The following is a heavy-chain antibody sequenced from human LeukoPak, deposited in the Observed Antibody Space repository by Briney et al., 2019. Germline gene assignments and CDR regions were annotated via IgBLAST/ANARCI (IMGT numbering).Heavy chain of an antibody. CDR2: ISYDGSWM. CDR1: GFTFSDYA. D-gene: IGHD3-10*01. CDR3: ARGRGSGSFLIDY. V-gene: IGHV3-30*04. J-gene: IGHJ4*02. Sequence: GGSLRLSCAACGFTFSDYAMHWVRQAPGKGLEWVAVISYDGSWMYYADSVKGRFTVSRDNSKSTLYLQMDSPRVEDTAVNFCARGRGSGSFLIDYWGQGTLVTVSS.